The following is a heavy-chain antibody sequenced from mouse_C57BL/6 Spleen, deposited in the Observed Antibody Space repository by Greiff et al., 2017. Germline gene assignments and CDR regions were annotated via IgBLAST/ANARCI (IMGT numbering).Heavy chain of an antibody. CDR3: TRGYYGSSYQY. D-gene: IGHD1-1*01. CDR1: GYTFTDYE. J-gene: IGHJ2*01. Sequence: QVQLQQSGAELVRPGASVTLSCKASGYTFTDYEMHWVKQTPVHGLEWIGAIDPETGGTAYNQKFKGKAILTADKSSSTAYMELRSLTSEDSAVYYSTRGYYGSSYQYWGQGTTLTVAS. CDR2: IDPETGGT. V-gene: IGHV1-15*01.